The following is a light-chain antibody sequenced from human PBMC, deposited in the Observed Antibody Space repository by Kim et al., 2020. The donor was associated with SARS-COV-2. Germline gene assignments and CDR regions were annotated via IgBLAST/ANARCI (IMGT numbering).Light chain of an antibody. CDR1: QDIANS. J-gene: IGKJ1*01. V-gene: IGKV1-27*01. Sequence: ASVGDRVTITCRASQDIANSLAWYQQKPGKVPKVLMYAASTLQSGVPSRFSGSGSGTEFTLPIGSLQTEDVATYYCQKYNSAPWTFGPGTKVDIK. CDR2: AAS. CDR3: QKYNSAPWT.